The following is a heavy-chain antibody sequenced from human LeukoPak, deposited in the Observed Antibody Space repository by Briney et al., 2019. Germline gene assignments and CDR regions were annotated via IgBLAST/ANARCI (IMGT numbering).Heavy chain of an antibody. J-gene: IGHJ4*02. V-gene: IGHV4-61*01. Sequence: SETLSLTCTVSGGSLSSSSFYWSWIRQPPGKGLEWIGYIYYSGSTNYNPSLKSRVTTSVDRSKNQFSLKLRSVIAADTAVYYCARVGWELLGPFDHWGQGTLVTVSS. CDR3: ARVGWELLGPFDH. CDR2: IYYSGST. CDR1: GGSLSSSSFY. D-gene: IGHD1-26*01.